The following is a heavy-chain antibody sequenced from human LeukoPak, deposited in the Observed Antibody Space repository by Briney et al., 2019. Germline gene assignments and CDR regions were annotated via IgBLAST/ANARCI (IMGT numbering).Heavy chain of an antibody. CDR3: ARGSAYYYDSSGYPTFDY. CDR1: GGSISSYY. V-gene: IGHV4-59*01. Sequence: SETLSLTCTVSGGSISSYYWCWIRQPPGKGLEWIGYIYYSGSTNYNTSLKSRVTISVDTSKNQFSLKLSSVTAADTAVYYCARGSAYYYDSSGYPTFDYWGQGTLVTVSS. D-gene: IGHD3-22*01. CDR2: IYYSGST. J-gene: IGHJ4*02.